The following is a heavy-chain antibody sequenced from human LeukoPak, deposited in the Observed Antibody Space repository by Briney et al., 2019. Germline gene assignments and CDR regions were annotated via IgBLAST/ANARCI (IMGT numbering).Heavy chain of an antibody. V-gene: IGHV7-4-1*02. J-gene: IGHJ6*03. CDR1: GYTFSNYC. Sequence: ASVKVSCKASGYTFSNYCMHWVRQAPGQGLEWMGWINTNTGNPTYAQGFTGRFVFSLDTSVSTAYLQISSLKAEDTAVYYCAILSSSWYSYYYHMDVWGKGTTVTVSS. D-gene: IGHD6-13*01. CDR2: INTNTGNP. CDR3: AILSSSWYSYYYHMDV.